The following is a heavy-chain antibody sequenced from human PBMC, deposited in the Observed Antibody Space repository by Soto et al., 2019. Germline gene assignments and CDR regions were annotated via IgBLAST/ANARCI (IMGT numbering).Heavy chain of an antibody. V-gene: IGHV4-39*01. Sequence: SETLSLTCTVSGGSISSSRYYWGWIRQPPGKGLEWIGNIYYIGNTYYKPSLKSRVTMSVDTSKNQFSLKLSSVTAADTAVYYCARLDTEPGGAMDVWGQGTTVTVSS. CDR3: ARLDTEPGGAMDV. CDR1: GGSISSSRYY. CDR2: IYYIGNT. J-gene: IGHJ6*02. D-gene: IGHD2-2*02.